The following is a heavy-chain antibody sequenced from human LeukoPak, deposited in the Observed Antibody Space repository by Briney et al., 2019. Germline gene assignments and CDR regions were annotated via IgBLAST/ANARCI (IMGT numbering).Heavy chain of an antibody. Sequence: SETLSLTCTVSGGSISRSSYYWGWIRQPPGKGLEWIGSIYYSGSTYYSPSLKSRVTISVDTSKNQFSLKLSSVTAADTAVYYCASSSRRTNLVDYWGQGTLVTVSS. V-gene: IGHV4-39*01. CDR1: GGSISRSSYY. J-gene: IGHJ4*02. CDR2: IYYSGST. D-gene: IGHD1-7*01. CDR3: ASSSRRTNLVDY.